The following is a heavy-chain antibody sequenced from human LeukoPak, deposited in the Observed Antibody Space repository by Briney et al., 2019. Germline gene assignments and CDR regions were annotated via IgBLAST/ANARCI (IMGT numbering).Heavy chain of an antibody. CDR2: INYSGST. CDR1: GGSFSGYY. Sequence: PSETLSLTCAVYGGSFSGYYWSWIRQPPGKGLEWIGEINYSGSTNYNPSLKSRVTISVDTSKNQFSLKLSSVTAADTAVYYCARVVGATKVDYWGQGTLVTVSS. CDR3: ARVVGATKVDY. J-gene: IGHJ4*02. D-gene: IGHD1-26*01. V-gene: IGHV4-34*01.